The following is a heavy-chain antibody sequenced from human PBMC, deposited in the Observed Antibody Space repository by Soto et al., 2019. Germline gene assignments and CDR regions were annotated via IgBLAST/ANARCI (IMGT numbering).Heavy chain of an antibody. CDR3: ARIEIVVVPAAMPGWFDP. D-gene: IGHD2-2*01. CDR2: IYYSGST. CDR1: GGSISSGDYY. J-gene: IGHJ5*02. Sequence: QVQLQESGPGLVKPSQTLSLTCTVSGGSISSGDYYWSWIRQPPGKGLEWIGYIYYSGSTYYNPSLKSRVTLSVDTSKNQFSLKLSSVTAADTAVYYCARIEIVVVPAAMPGWFDPWGQGTLSPSPQ. V-gene: IGHV4-30-4*01.